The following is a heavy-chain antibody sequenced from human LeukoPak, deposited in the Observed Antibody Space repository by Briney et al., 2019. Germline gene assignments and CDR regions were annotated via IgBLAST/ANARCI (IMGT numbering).Heavy chain of an antibody. D-gene: IGHD6-19*01. V-gene: IGHV4-38-2*02. J-gene: IGHJ4*02. CDR1: GYSISSAYY. CDR3: ARVISSGWYYFDY. Sequence: SETLSLTCTVSGYSISSAYYWGWIRQPPGKGLEWIGSIYHSGGAYYNPSLKSRVTISVDTSKNQFSLKLSSVTAADTAVYYCARVISSGWYYFDYWGQGTLVTVSS. CDR2: IYHSGGA.